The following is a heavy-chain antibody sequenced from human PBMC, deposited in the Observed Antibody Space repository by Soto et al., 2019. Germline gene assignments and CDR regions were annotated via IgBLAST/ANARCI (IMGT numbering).Heavy chain of an antibody. Sequence: SVKVSCKASGYTFTTYAISWLRQAPGQGLEWMGGIIPIFGTADYAQKFHGRVTITADESTSTAYMELSSLRSEDTAVYYCARGITGTVTYYYGLDVWGQGTTVTVSS. CDR1: GYTFTTYA. CDR2: IIPIFGTA. V-gene: IGHV1-69*13. CDR3: ARGITGTVTYYYGLDV. D-gene: IGHD1-20*01. J-gene: IGHJ6*02.